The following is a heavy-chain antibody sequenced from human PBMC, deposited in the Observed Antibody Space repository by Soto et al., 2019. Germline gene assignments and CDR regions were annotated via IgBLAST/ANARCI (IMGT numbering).Heavy chain of an antibody. CDR1: GGSISSYY. CDR2: IYYSGST. V-gene: IGHV4-59*08. CDR3: ARHKAAAYYYGMDV. D-gene: IGHD6-13*01. J-gene: IGHJ6*02. Sequence: SETLSLTCTVSGGSISSYYWSWIRQPPGKGLEWIGYIYYSGSTNYNPSLKSRVTISVDTSKNQFSLKLSSVTAADTAVYYCARHKAAAYYYGMDVWGQGTTVTVSS.